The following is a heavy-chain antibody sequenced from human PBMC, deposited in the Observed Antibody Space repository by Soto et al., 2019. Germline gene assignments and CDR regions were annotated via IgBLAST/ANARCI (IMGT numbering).Heavy chain of an antibody. D-gene: IGHD3-10*01. CDR2: IYYSGST. CDR1: GGSISSYY. Sequence: SETLSLTCTVSGGSISSYYWSWIRQPPGKGLEWIGYIYYSGSTNYNPSLKSRVTISIDSSKNQFSLKLSSVTAADTAVYYCARGVGVKSMVAHSNYYGMDVWGQGTTVTV. V-gene: IGHV4-59*01. CDR3: ARGVGVKSMVAHSNYYGMDV. J-gene: IGHJ6*02.